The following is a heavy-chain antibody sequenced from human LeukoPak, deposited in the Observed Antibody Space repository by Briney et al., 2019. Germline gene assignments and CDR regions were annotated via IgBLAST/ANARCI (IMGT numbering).Heavy chain of an antibody. Sequence: GESLKISCKTSGYSFTRDWIAWVRQMPGKGLEWMGIIYPGDSDTIYSPSFQGQGTISADKSISTAYLQWSSLKASDTAMYYCARRLYSDGWYWFDPWGQGTLVTVSS. D-gene: IGHD6-19*01. CDR1: GYSFTRDW. CDR2: IYPGDSDT. V-gene: IGHV5-51*01. CDR3: ARRLYSDGWYWFDP. J-gene: IGHJ5*02.